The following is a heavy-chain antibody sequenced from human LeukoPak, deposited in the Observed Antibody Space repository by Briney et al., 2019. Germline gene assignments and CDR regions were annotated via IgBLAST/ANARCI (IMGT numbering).Heavy chain of an antibody. CDR2: TRNKANSYTT. CDR3: ARESGGGVLGYFDL. CDR1: GFTFSVQC. J-gene: IGHJ2*01. V-gene: IGHV3-72*01. Sequence: GGSLRLSCAPSGFTFSVQCMEWARHAPGEGREWVVRTRNKANSYTTEYAASVKGRFTISRDDSKKSLYLQMNSLKTEDTAVYYCARESGGGVLGYFDLWGRGTLVSVSS. D-gene: IGHD3-10*01.